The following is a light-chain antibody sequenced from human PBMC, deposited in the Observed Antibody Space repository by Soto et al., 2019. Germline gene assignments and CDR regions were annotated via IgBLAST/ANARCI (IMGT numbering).Light chain of an antibody. CDR1: SSDVGSHNF. Sequence: QSALTQPASVSGSPGQSNTISCTGTSSDVGSHNFVSWYQQHPGKAPELMIFEVSKRPSGVSNRFSGSKSGNTASLTISGLQAEDEADYYCYSYVGSISFGGGTKVTVL. J-gene: IGLJ2*01. V-gene: IGLV2-23*02. CDR3: YSYVGSIS. CDR2: EVS.